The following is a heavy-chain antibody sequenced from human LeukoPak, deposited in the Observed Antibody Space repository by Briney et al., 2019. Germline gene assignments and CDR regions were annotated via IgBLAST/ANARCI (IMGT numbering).Heavy chain of an antibody. D-gene: IGHD2-15*01. J-gene: IGHJ2*01. CDR1: GYTFIGYY. CDR2: INPNSGGT. CDR3: ARDWPGISLHFDL. V-gene: IGHV1-2*02. Sequence: ASVKVSCKASGYTFIGYYMHWVRQAPGQGLEWMGWINPNSGGTNFAQKFQGRVAMTRDTSLSTAYMDLSRLTSDDAAVYYCARDWPGISLHFDLWGRGTLITVSS.